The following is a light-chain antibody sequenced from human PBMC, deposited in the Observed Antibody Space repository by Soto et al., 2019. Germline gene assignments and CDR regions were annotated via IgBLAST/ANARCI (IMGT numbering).Light chain of an antibody. CDR3: HQSYTTPQT. CDR1: QSVSGF. Sequence: DIQLTQSPSSLSASVGDRVTITCRASQSVSGFLHWYQQKPGQAPKLLSYAASTLQSGVPSQFSGSGSGTDFTLTINGLQPEDFATYYCHQSYTTPQTFGQGTQVQIK. J-gene: IGKJ1*01. V-gene: IGKV1-39*01. CDR2: AAS.